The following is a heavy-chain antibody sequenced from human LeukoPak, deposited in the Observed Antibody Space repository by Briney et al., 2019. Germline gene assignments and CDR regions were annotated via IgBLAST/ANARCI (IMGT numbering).Heavy chain of an antibody. CDR3: TRRFSAWAFDI. J-gene: IGHJ3*02. V-gene: IGHV3-9*03. CDR1: GFTFADYA. D-gene: IGHD3-16*01. CDR2: ITWNSDTL. Sequence: PGGSLRLSCAASGFTFADYAMHWVRQAPGKGLEWVSGITWNSDTLIYADSVKGRFTISRDNAKNSLYLQMNSLRPEDMAFYYCTRRFSAWAFDIWGQGTMVTVSS.